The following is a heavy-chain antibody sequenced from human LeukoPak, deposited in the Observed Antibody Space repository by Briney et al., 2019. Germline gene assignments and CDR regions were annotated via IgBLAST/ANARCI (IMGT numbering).Heavy chain of an antibody. J-gene: IGHJ4*02. CDR1: GGSISSGDYY. V-gene: IGHV4-30-4*08. CDR2: IYYSGST. Sequence: SETLSLTCTVSGGSISSGDYYWSWIRQPPETGLEWIGYIYYSGSTYYNPSLKSRVTISVDTSKNQFSLKLSSVTAADTAVYYCARDRIAAVDWGQGTLVTVSS. D-gene: IGHD6-13*01. CDR3: ARDRIAAVD.